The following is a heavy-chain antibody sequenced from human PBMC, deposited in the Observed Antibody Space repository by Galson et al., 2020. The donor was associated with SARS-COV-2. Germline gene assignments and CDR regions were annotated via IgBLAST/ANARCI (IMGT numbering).Heavy chain of an antibody. D-gene: IGHD3-9*01. CDR3: ARDTNYDILTGYSYYGMDV. CDR1: GFTFSSYW. V-gene: IGHV3-7*01. Sequence: GGSLRLSCAASGFTFSSYWMSWVRQAPGKGLEWVANIKQDGSEKYYVDSVKGRFTISRDNAKNSLYLQMNSLRAEDTAVYYCARDTNYDILTGYSYYGMDVWGQGTTVTVSS. CDR2: IKQDGSEK. J-gene: IGHJ6*02.